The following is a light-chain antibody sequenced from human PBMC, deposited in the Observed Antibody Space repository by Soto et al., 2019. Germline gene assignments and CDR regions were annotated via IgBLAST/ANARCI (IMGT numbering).Light chain of an antibody. J-gene: IGKJ4*01. Sequence: DILMTQSPSYLSASVGDRVTITCQASQDISNYLNWYQQKPGKAPKLLIYDASNLETGVPSRFSGSGSGTDFTFTISSLQPEDIATYYCQQDDNLPLTFGGGTKGEIK. V-gene: IGKV1-33*01. CDR1: QDISNY. CDR3: QQDDNLPLT. CDR2: DAS.